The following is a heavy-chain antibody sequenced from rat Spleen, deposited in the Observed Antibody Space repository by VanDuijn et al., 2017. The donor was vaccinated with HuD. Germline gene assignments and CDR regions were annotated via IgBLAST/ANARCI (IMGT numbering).Heavy chain of an antibody. CDR2: IRAGADTT. D-gene: IGHD1-9*01. J-gene: IGHJ1*01. Sequence: EVQLVESDGGLVQPGRSLKLSCTASGFTYSNYVMAWVRQAPTKGLEWIASIRAGADTTYYRDSVKGRFTTSRDNAQNTLYLQMDSLRSEDTATYYCTRDMTYFGNNWYFDFWGPGTMVTVSS. CDR1: GFTYSNYV. V-gene: IGHV5S13*01. CDR3: TRDMTYFGNNWYFDF.